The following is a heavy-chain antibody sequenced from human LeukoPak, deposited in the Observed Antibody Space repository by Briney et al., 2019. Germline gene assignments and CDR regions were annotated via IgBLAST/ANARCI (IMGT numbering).Heavy chain of an antibody. J-gene: IGHJ4*02. CDR2: IYTGGTT. CDR1: GFTVSSSNY. Sequence: GGSLRLSCAASGFTVSSSNYMNWVRQAPGKGLEWVSGIYTGGTTYYTDSMKGRFTISRDNPNNTLYLQMHSLRAEDTAVYYCAREISRFGIWGQGTLVTVSS. V-gene: IGHV3-66*01. CDR3: AREISRFGI. D-gene: IGHD3-16*01.